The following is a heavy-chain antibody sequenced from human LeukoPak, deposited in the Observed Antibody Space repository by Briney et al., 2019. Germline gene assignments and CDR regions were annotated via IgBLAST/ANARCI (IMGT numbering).Heavy chain of an antibody. V-gene: IGHV3-30*03. CDR1: GFTFSSYG. CDR3: ARVRGVVVATTPTDY. CDR2: ISYDGSNK. D-gene: IGHD2-15*01. J-gene: IGHJ4*02. Sequence: GGSLRLSCAASGFTFSSYGMHWVRQAPGKGLEWVAVISYDGSNKYYADSVKGRFTISRDNAKNSLYLQTNSLRAEDTAVYYCARVRGVVVATTPTDYWGQGTLVTVSS.